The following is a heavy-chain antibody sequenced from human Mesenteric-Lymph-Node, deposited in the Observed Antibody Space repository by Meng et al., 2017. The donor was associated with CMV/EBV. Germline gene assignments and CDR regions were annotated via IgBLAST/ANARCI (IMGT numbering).Heavy chain of an antibody. CDR3: ARGSDIPVHNY. CDR2: INHSGVP. V-gene: IGHV4-34*01. J-gene: IGHJ4*02. D-gene: IGHD2-15*01. CDR1: GGSFSGYY. Sequence: QVQLQQWGAGRLNPSETLSLTCAVYGGSFSGYYWSWIRQPPGKGLEWIGEINHSGVPNYNPSLKSRVTISLDRSKNQFSLKLSSVTAEDTAVYYCARGSDIPVHNYWGQGTLVTVSS.